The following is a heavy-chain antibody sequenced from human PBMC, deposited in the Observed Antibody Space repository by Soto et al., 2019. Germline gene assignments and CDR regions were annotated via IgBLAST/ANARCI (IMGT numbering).Heavy chain of an antibody. Sequence: QVQLVESGGGVVQPGRSLRLSCAASGFTFSSYGMHWVRQAPGKGLEWVAVIWYDGSNKYYADSVKGRFTISRDNSKNTLYLQMNSLRAEDTDVYYCARDRDLLAGNGGGGMDVWGQGTTVTVSS. CDR3: ARDRDLLAGNGGGGMDV. CDR1: GFTFSSYG. V-gene: IGHV3-33*01. CDR2: IWYDGSNK. J-gene: IGHJ6*02. D-gene: IGHD3-9*01.